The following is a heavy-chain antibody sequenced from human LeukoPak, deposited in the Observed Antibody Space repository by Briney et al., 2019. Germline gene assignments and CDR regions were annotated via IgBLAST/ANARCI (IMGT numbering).Heavy chain of an antibody. CDR3: AQYSGTYNWFDP. Sequence: SGPTLVNPTQTLTLTCTFSGFSLSTGGVGVGWIRQPPGKALEWLALIYWDDNKRYIPSLKSRLTITKDTSKNQVVLTMTNMDPVDTATYYCAQYSGTYNWFDPWGQGTLVTVSS. V-gene: IGHV2-5*02. CDR2: IYWDDNK. J-gene: IGHJ5*02. CDR1: GFSLSTGGVG. D-gene: IGHD5-12*01.